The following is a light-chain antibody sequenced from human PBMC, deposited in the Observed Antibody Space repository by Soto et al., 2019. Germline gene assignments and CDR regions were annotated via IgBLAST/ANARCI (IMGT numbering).Light chain of an antibody. Sequence: DIQMTQSPSSLSASVGDRVTITCRASQSISSYLHWYQQKPGKAPKLLIYAASSLQSGVPSRFSGSGSGTDCTLTISSLQPEDFATYYCQQSYSTPRYTFGQGNKLEIK. J-gene: IGKJ2*01. CDR3: QQSYSTPRYT. V-gene: IGKV1-39*01. CDR1: QSISSY. CDR2: AAS.